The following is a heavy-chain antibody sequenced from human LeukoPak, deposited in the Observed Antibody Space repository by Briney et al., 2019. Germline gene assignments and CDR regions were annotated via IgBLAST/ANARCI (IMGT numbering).Heavy chain of an antibody. Sequence: PGRSLRLSCAASGFSFSNYGMHWVRQAPGKGLEWVAVIWDDGSYKYYADSVKGRFTIPRDNSENTLYLQMNSLRAEDTAVYYCAKPTRGSGSFLIDYWGQGTLVTVSS. V-gene: IGHV3-33*06. CDR3: AKPTRGSGSFLIDY. CDR1: GFSFSNYG. J-gene: IGHJ4*02. D-gene: IGHD1-26*01. CDR2: IWDDGSYK.